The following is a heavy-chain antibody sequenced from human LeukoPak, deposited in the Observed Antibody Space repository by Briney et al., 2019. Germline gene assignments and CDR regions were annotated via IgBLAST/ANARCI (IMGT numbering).Heavy chain of an antibody. CDR3: ARVALGSAFDI. Sequence: SETLSPTCTVSGGSISSYYWSWIRQPPGKGLEWIGYIYYSGSTNYNPSLKSRVTISVDTSKNQFSLKLSSVTAADTAVYYCARVALGSAFDIWGQGTMVTVSS. D-gene: IGHD2-15*01. V-gene: IGHV4-59*01. J-gene: IGHJ3*02. CDR2: IYYSGST. CDR1: GGSISSYY.